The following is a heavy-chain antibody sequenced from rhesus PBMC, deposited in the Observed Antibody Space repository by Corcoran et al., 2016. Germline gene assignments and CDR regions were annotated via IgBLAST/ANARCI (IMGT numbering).Heavy chain of an antibody. CDR1: GGLIINRS. Sequence: QLQLQESGPGLVKPSETLSLSCAFAGGLIINRSWCWIRRGSGGGQEWIGYIYGSGSSTKYNPSLESRVTLSVDTSKNQLSLRLSSVTAADTALYYCAKEEDYGNRGHRFDVWGPGVLITVSS. CDR3: AKEEDYGNRGHRFDV. V-gene: IGHV4-169*01. CDR2: IYGSGSST. D-gene: IGHD4-35*01. J-gene: IGHJ5-1*01.